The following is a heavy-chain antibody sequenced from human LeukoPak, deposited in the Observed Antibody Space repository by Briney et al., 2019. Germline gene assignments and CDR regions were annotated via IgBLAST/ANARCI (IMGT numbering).Heavy chain of an antibody. D-gene: IGHD3-16*02. Sequence: SESLSLTCTVSGGSISSSSYYWGWIRQPPGKGLEWIGSIYYSGSTYYNPSLKSRVTISVDTSKNQFSLKLSSVTAADTAVYYCARARRVWGSYRAESDYWGQGTLVTVSS. CDR3: ARARRVWGSYRAESDY. CDR2: IYYSGST. V-gene: IGHV4-39*07. J-gene: IGHJ4*02. CDR1: GGSISSSSYY.